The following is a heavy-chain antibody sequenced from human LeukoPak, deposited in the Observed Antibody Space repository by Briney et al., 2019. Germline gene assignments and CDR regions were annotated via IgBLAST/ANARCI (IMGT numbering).Heavy chain of an antibody. D-gene: IGHD4-17*01. CDR1: GGSIGSSSYY. Sequence: PSETLSLTCTVSGGSIGSSSYYWGWIRQPPGKGLEWIGSIYYSGSTYYNPSLKSRVTISVDTSKNQFSLKLSSVTAADTAVYYCAGRDVDYGDYVDYWGQGTLVTVSS. CDR3: AGRDVDYGDYVDY. J-gene: IGHJ4*02. V-gene: IGHV4-39*01. CDR2: IYYSGST.